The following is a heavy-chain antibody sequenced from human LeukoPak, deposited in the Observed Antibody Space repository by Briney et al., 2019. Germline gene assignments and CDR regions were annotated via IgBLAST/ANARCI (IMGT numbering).Heavy chain of an antibody. V-gene: IGHV4-59*01. CDR3: PAQSGYSYCSPFDY. Sequence: PSETLSPARTMAGGSIGTSYCSSIRHPAGEGREWIGSINFKARTNYNPSRKSRVTMSVDTSKNQFSLKLSSVTAAYTAVYYCPAQSGYSYCSPFDYWGQGTPVTVSS. D-gene: IGHD5-18*01. CDR2: INFKART. CDR1: GGSIGTSY. J-gene: IGHJ4*02.